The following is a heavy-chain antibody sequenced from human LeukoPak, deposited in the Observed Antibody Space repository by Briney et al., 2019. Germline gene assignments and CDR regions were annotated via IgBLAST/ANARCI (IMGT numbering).Heavy chain of an antibody. Sequence: SETLSLTCAVYGESFSGYYWSWIRQPPGKGLEWIGEINHSGSTNYNPSLKSRVTISVDTSRNQFSLKLSSVPAADTAVYYCARAKGIGLRGYSYGYYFDYWGQGILVTVSS. CDR3: ARAKGIGLRGYSYGYYFDY. CDR1: GESFSGYY. J-gene: IGHJ4*02. D-gene: IGHD5-18*01. CDR2: INHSGST. V-gene: IGHV4-34*01.